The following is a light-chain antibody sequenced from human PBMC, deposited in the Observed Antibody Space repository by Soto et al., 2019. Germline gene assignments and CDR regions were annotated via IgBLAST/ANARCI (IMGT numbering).Light chain of an antibody. Sequence: EIVLTQFPATLSLSPGDGATLSCRASQSVSSYLAWYQQKRGQPPRLLIYDSSNRATGIPARFSGSGSGTDFSLIISSLEPEDFAVYYRQQRSNWPLTFGGGTKVEIK. CDR1: QSVSSY. V-gene: IGKV3-11*01. J-gene: IGKJ4*01. CDR2: DSS. CDR3: QQRSNWPLT.